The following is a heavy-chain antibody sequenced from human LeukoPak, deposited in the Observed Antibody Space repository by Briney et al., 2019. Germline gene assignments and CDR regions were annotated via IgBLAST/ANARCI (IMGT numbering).Heavy chain of an antibody. V-gene: IGHV1-2*02. Sequence: GASVKVSCKASGYTFTGYFLHWVRQAPGQGLEWMGWINPNSGSTNYPQKFQGRVTMTRDTSISTVYMELSRLRSDDTAVYYCARAYCSGGDCYEFDYWGQGTLVTVSS. CDR3: ARAYCSGGDCYEFDY. J-gene: IGHJ4*02. CDR2: INPNSGST. CDR1: GYTFTGYF. D-gene: IGHD2-15*01.